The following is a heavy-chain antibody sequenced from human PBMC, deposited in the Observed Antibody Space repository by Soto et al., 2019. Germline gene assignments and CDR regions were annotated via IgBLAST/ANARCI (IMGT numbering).Heavy chain of an antibody. J-gene: IGHJ4*02. Sequence: QVQVVESGGGVVQPGRSLRLSCVASGFTFSSYAMYWVRQAPGKGLAWVAVISYDGSNKYYADSVKGRFTISRDNSKNTLYLQMDSLRAEDTAVYYCARGRDTAMAYWGQGTLVTVSS. D-gene: IGHD5-18*01. CDR1: GFTFSSYA. CDR2: ISYDGSNK. CDR3: ARGRDTAMAY. V-gene: IGHV3-30-3*01.